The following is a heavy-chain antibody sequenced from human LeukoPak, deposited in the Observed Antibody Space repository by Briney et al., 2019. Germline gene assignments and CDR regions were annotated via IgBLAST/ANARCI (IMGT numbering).Heavy chain of an antibody. J-gene: IGHJ6*02. V-gene: IGHV1-2*04. CDR1: GYTFTGYY. CDR3: ARDRRSSGWSDYYYYGMDV. Sequence: GASVKVSCKASGYTFTGYYMHWVRQAPGQGLEWMGWINPNSGGTNYAQKFQGWVTMTRDTSISTAYMELSRLRSDDTAVYYCARDRRSSGWSDYYYYGMDVWGQGTTVTVSS. D-gene: IGHD6-19*01. CDR2: INPNSGGT.